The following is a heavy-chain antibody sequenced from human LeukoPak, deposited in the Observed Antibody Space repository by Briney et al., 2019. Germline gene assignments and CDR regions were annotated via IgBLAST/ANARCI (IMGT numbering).Heavy chain of an antibody. Sequence: PGGSLRLSCAASGFTFSSYAMSWVRQAPGKGLEWVSAISGSGGSTYYADSVKGRFTISRDNSKNTLYLQMNSLRAEDTAVYYCAKDREGCSSTSCYRGWFDPWGQGTLVTVSS. J-gene: IGHJ5*02. D-gene: IGHD2-2*01. CDR2: ISGSGGST. CDR3: AKDREGCSSTSCYRGWFDP. CDR1: GFTFSSYA. V-gene: IGHV3-23*01.